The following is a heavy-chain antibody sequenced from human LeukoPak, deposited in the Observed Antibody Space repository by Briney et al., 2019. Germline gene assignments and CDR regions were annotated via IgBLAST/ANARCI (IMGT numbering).Heavy chain of an antibody. J-gene: IGHJ6*03. Sequence: GGSLRLSCEGSGFSFSSYWMTWVRQSPGKGPEWVANIRQDESERYTVDSVKGRFTISRDNAKNSVYLHMNSLRAEDTALYYCARDALYSSSLYDYYHYYMDVWGKGTTVTVSS. D-gene: IGHD6-6*01. CDR3: ARDALYSSSLYDYYHYYMDV. CDR2: IRQDESER. V-gene: IGHV3-7*01. CDR1: GFSFSSYW.